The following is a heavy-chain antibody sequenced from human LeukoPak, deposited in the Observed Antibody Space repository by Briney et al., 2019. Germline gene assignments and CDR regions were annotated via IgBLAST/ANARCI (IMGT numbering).Heavy chain of an antibody. Sequence: GGSLRLSCAASGFTVSGSYMSWVRQAPGKGLEWVSIIYVGGSTLYADSVKGRFTISSDNSNNTLFLQKNSLRAEETAVLYCARSGFPGILTCCYKFGGFDFWGQGTLVTVSS. J-gene: IGHJ4*02. CDR2: IYVGGST. CDR3: ARSGFPGILTCCYKFGGFDF. V-gene: IGHV3-66*01. CDR1: GFTVSGSY. D-gene: IGHD3-9*01.